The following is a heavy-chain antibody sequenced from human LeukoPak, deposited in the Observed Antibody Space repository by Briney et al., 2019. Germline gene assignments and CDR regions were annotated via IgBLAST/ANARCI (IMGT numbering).Heavy chain of an antibody. CDR1: GYTFSSYD. J-gene: IGHJ4*02. Sequence: ASVKVSCKASGYTFSSYDINWVRQATGQGLEWMGWMNPNSGNTGYAQKFQGRVNMTRNTSISTAYMELSSLRSEDTAVYYCARNPEPYYYGSGSLPPLDYWGQGTLVTVSS. V-gene: IGHV1-8*01. CDR2: MNPNSGNT. CDR3: ARNPEPYYYGSGSLPPLDY. D-gene: IGHD3-10*01.